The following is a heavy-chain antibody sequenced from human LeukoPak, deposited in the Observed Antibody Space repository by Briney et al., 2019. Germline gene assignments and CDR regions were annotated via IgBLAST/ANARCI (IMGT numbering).Heavy chain of an antibody. CDR1: GGSITSYY. Sequence: SETLSLTCTVSGGSITSYYWSWIRQPAGKGLEWIGRIYVTESTTYNPSLKSRVTISIDTSKNQFSLKLTSVAAADTAVYYCARDSGTTGEVKFDPWGQGTLVTVSS. J-gene: IGHJ5*02. V-gene: IGHV4-4*07. CDR2: IYVTEST. CDR3: ARDSGTTGEVKFDP. D-gene: IGHD3-10*01.